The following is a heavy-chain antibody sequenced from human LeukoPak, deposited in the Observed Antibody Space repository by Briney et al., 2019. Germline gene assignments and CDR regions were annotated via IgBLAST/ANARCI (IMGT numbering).Heavy chain of an antibody. CDR3: ARDLMPVGAKPDAFDI. Sequence: ASVKVSCKASGYTFTGYYMHWVRQAPGQGLEWMGWINPNSGGTNYAQKLQGRVTMTRDTSISTAYMELSRLRSDDTAVYYCARDLMPVGAKPDAFDIWGQGTMVTVSS. J-gene: IGHJ3*02. V-gene: IGHV1-2*02. CDR1: GYTFTGYY. CDR2: INPNSGGT. D-gene: IGHD1-26*01.